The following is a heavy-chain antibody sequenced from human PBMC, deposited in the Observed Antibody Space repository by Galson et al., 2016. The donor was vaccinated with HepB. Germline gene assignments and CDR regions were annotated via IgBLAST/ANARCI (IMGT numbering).Heavy chain of an antibody. D-gene: IGHD3-10*01. CDR3: AHSSGVGYAGHCFDP. J-gene: IGHJ5*02. CDR2: IYWDDGK. V-gene: IGHV2-5*02. CDR1: GFSLKTSGEG. Sequence: PALVKPTQTLTLACTFSGFSLKTSGEGVGWVRQPPGKALEWLAIIYWDDGKRYRPSLKSRLTLSKDASNNQVVLTMTNMQPVDTATYYCAHSSGVGYAGHCFDPGGQGTRVTVSS.